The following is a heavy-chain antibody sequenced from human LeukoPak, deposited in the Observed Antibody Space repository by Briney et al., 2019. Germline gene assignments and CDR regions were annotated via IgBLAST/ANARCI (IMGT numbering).Heavy chain of an antibody. V-gene: IGHV5-51*01. CDR1: GYSFTSYW. CDR3: AGMYYYDSSGYPRGYNWFDP. D-gene: IGHD3-22*01. Sequence: GESLKISCKGSGYSFTSYWISWVRQMPGKGLEWMGIIYPGDSDTRYSPSFQGQVTISADKSISTAYLQWSSLKASDTAVYYCAGMYYYDSSGYPRGYNWFDPWGQGTLVTVSS. CDR2: IYPGDSDT. J-gene: IGHJ5*02.